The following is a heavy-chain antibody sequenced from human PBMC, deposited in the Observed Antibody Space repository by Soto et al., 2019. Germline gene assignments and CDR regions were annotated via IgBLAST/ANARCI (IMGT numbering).Heavy chain of an antibody. V-gene: IGHV4-4*07. Sequence: PSETLSLTCTVSGGSPSSYYWSWIRQPAGKGLEWIGRIYTSGSTNYNPSLRSRVTMSVDTSKNQFSLTLRSVTAADTAVYYCARGALIPLWGQGTMVTVSS. CDR2: IYTSGST. CDR1: GGSPSSYY. D-gene: IGHD3-16*02. J-gene: IGHJ3*01. CDR3: ARGALIPL.